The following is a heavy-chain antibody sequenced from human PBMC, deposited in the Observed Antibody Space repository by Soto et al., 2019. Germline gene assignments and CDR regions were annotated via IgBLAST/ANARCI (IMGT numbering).Heavy chain of an antibody. CDR1: GGSISSYY. CDR2: IYYSGST. V-gene: IGHV4-59*12. CDR3: ARYIALSGTFYFDY. D-gene: IGHD6-19*01. Sequence: TSETLSLTCTVSGGSISSYYWSWIRQPPGKGLEWIGYIYYSGSTNYNPSLKSRVTISVDTSKNQFSLKLSPVTAADTAVYYCARYIALSGTFYFDYWGQGALVTVSS. J-gene: IGHJ4*02.